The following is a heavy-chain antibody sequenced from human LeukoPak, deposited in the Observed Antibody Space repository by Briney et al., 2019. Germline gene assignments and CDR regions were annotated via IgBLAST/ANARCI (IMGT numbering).Heavy chain of an antibody. CDR3: ARDTRRGSSWDRLYYYYYGMDV. D-gene: IGHD6-13*01. Sequence: GGSLRLSCAASGFTVSSNYMSWVRQAPGKGLEWVSVIYSGGSTYYADSVKGRFTISRDNSKNTLYLQMNSLRAEDTAVYYCARDTRRGSSWDRLYYYYYGMDVWGQGTTVTVSS. J-gene: IGHJ6*02. V-gene: IGHV3-66*01. CDR2: IYSGGST. CDR1: GFTVSSNY.